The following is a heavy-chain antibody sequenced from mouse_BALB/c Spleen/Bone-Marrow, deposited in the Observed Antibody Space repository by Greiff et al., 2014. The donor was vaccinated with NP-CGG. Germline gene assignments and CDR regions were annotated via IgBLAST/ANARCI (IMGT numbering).Heavy chain of an antibody. CDR3: ARGSSYFDY. D-gene: IGHD1-1*01. CDR2: ISDDGSYT. V-gene: IGHV5-4*02. Sequence: DVQLVESGGGLVKPGGSLKLSCAASGFTFSDYYMYWVRQTPEKRLEWVATISDDGSYTYYPDSVKGRFTISRDNAKNNLYLQMSSLKSEDTAMYYCARGSSYFDYWGQGTTLTVSS. CDR1: GFTFSDYY. J-gene: IGHJ2*01.